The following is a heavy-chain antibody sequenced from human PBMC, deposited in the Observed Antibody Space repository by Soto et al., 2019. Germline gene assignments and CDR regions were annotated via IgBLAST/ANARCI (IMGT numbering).Heavy chain of an antibody. CDR1: GFTFSSYE. J-gene: IGHJ4*02. D-gene: IGHD1-20*01. CDR3: ARDRNWNYDY. V-gene: IGHV3-48*03. CDR2: ISSSGGTI. Sequence: EVQLVESGGGLVQPGGSLRLSCAASGFTFSSYEINWVRQAPGKGLEWVSYISSSGGTIYYADSVKGRFTISRDNAKNSLYLQMNSLRAEDTAVYYCARDRNWNYDYWGQGTPVTVSS.